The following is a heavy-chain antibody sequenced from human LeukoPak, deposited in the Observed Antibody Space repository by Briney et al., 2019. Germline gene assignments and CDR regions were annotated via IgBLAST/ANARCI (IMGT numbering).Heavy chain of an antibody. J-gene: IGHJ6*03. CDR1: GFTFSSYW. CDR2: IKQDGSEK. Sequence: GGSLRLSCAASGFTFSSYWMSWVRQAPGKGLEWVANIKQDGSEKYYVDSVKGRFTISRDNSKNMLYLQMNSLRAEDTAVYYCARSLRVRGVPDYMDVWGKGTTVIISS. D-gene: IGHD3-10*02. V-gene: IGHV3-7*03. CDR3: ARSLRVRGVPDYMDV.